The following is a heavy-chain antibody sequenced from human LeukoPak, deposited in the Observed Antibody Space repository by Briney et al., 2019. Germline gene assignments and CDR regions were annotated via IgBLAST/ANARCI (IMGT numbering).Heavy chain of an antibody. Sequence: GGSLRLSCAASGFTVSSNYMSWVRQAPGKGLEWVSIIYSAGSTYYADSVKGRFTISRDSSKNTLYLQMNTLRPEDAAVYFCAKDIRGFYYGSRSYPHYFDYWGQGTLVTVSS. CDR3: AKDIRGFYYGSRSYPHYFDY. J-gene: IGHJ4*02. CDR2: IYSAGST. CDR1: GFTVSSNY. V-gene: IGHV3-53*05. D-gene: IGHD3-10*01.